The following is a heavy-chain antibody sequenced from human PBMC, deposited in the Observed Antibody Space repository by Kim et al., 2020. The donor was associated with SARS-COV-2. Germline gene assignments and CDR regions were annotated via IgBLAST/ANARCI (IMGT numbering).Heavy chain of an antibody. Sequence: ASVKVSCKASGYTFTSYAMHWVRQAPGQRLEWMGWINAGNGNTKYSQKFQGRVTITRDTSASTAYMELSSLRSEDTAVYYCAREVTPSTERENWFDPWGQGTLVTVSS. D-gene: IGHD2-21*02. V-gene: IGHV1-3*01. CDR2: INAGNGNT. CDR1: GYTFTSYA. CDR3: AREVTPSTERENWFDP. J-gene: IGHJ5*02.